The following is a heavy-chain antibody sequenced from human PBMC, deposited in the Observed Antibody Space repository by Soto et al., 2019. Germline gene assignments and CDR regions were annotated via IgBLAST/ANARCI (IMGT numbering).Heavy chain of an antibody. CDR2: ISSSSSTI. D-gene: IGHD2-2*02. J-gene: IGHJ6*02. V-gene: IGHV3-48*02. CDR3: ARYGGYCSSTNCYTYGMDV. Sequence: EVQLVESGGGLVQPGGSLRLSCAASRFTFSSYDMNWVRQAPGKGLEWVSYISSSSSTIYYADSVKGRFTISRDNAKNSLYLQMNSLRDEDTAVYYCARYGGYCSSTNCYTYGMDVRGQGTTVTVSS. CDR1: RFTFSSYD.